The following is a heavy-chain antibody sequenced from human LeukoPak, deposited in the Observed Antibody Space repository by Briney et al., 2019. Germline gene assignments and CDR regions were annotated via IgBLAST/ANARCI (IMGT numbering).Heavy chain of an antibody. D-gene: IGHD2-15*01. V-gene: IGHV3-53*01. CDR2: VYSGGST. CDR1: AFTVSSNY. Sequence: GGSLRLSCAASAFTVSSNYMNWVSQAQGRGLEWVSVVYSGGSTYYADSVKGRFTISRDNSKNTLYLQMNSLRVEDTAVYYCARGCSDKKCYIHYWGQGTLVTVSS. J-gene: IGHJ4*02. CDR3: ARGCSDKKCYIHY.